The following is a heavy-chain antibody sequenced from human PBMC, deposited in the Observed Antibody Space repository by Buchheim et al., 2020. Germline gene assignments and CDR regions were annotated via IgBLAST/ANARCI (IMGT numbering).Heavy chain of an antibody. CDR1: GGSISSSSYY. CDR2: IYYSGST. Sequence: QLQLQESGPGLVKPSETLSLTCTVSGGSISSSSYYWGWIRQPPGKGLEWIGSIYYSGSTYYNPSLKSRVTLSVDTSKNQFSLKLSSVTAADTAVYYCARQGEDGYNLDYFDYWGQGTL. D-gene: IGHD5-24*01. CDR3: ARQGEDGYNLDYFDY. J-gene: IGHJ4*02. V-gene: IGHV4-39*01.